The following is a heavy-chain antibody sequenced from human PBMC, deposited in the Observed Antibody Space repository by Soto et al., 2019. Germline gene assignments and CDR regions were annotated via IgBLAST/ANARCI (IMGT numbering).Heavy chain of an antibody. D-gene: IGHD3-16*01. J-gene: IGHJ6*02. CDR1: GDSVSNDY. Sequence: ASVKVSCKASGDSVSNDYLHWVRQAPGQGFEWLGLITPFGGATAYAQRFKGRVTVTMDKSSTTFYLELSSLRSDDTAVYYCAKGRGGKTVANFGMDVRGQGVTVTV. CDR3: AKGRGGKTVANFGMDV. V-gene: IGHV1-46*01. CDR2: ITPFGGAT.